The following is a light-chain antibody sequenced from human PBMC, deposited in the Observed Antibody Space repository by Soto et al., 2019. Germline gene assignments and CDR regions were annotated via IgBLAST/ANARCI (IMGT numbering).Light chain of an antibody. J-gene: IGLJ2*01. CDR1: NIGSKI. Sequence: SYVLTQPPSVSVAPGRTATITCGGDNIGSKIVHWYQHNPGQAPVLVVHDDDDRPSGIPERFSGSNSGQTATLTISRVEAGDEADYYCQVWVGPSERIFGGGTKLTVL. V-gene: IGLV3-21*02. CDR2: DDD. CDR3: QVWVGPSERI.